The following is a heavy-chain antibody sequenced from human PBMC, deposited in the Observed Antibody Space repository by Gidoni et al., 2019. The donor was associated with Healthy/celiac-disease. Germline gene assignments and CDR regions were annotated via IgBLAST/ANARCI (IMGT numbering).Heavy chain of an antibody. V-gene: IGHV3-48*01. CDR2: ISSSSNTL. D-gene: IGHD2-15*01. CDR1: GFTFSSYS. Sequence: EVQLVESGGGLVQPGGSLRLSCAASGFTFSSYSMNWVRQAPGKGLEWVSYISSSSNTLYYADSVKGRFTISRDNAKNSLYLQMNSLRVEDTALYYCARVWWFDYWGQGTLVTVSS. J-gene: IGHJ4*02. CDR3: ARVWWFDY.